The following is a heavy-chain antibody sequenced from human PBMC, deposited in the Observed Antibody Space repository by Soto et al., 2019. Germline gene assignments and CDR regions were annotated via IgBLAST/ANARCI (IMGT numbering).Heavy chain of an antibody. Sequence: SGPTLVNPPQTLTLTCTFSGFSLTTNGMRVSWIRQPPGKALEWLARIDWDDDKFYNTSLKTRLTISKDTSKNQVVLTLTNVDPADTATYYCARVRTSSSGWFVFDYWGPGTLVTVS. CDR3: ARVRTSSSGWFVFDY. J-gene: IGHJ4*01. V-gene: IGHV2-70*04. CDR2: IDWDDDK. CDR1: GFSLTTNGMR. D-gene: IGHD6-19*01.